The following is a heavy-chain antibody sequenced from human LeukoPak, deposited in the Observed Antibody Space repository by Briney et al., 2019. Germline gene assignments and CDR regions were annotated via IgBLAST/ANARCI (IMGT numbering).Heavy chain of an antibody. CDR3: ARAWFGEDGAFDY. J-gene: IGHJ4*02. CDR2: IYHSGST. D-gene: IGHD3-10*01. CDR1: GYSISSGYY. Sequence: TSETLSLTCTVSGYSISSGYYWGWIRQPPGKGLEWIGSIYHSGSTYYNPSLKSRVTISVDTSKNQFSLKLSSVTAADTAVYYCARAWFGEDGAFDYWGQGTLVTVSS. V-gene: IGHV4-38-2*02.